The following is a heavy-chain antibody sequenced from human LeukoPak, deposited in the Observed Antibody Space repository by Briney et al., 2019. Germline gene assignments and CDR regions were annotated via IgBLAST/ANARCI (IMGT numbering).Heavy chain of an antibody. Sequence: SVKVSXKASGGAFSSYAISWVRQAPGQGLEWMGGIIPIFGTANYAQKFQGRVTITTDESTSTAYMELSSLRSEDTAVYYCARENYYDSSGYLDYWGQGTLVTVSS. CDR1: GGAFSSYA. J-gene: IGHJ4*02. V-gene: IGHV1-69*05. D-gene: IGHD3-22*01. CDR3: ARENYYDSSGYLDY. CDR2: IIPIFGTA.